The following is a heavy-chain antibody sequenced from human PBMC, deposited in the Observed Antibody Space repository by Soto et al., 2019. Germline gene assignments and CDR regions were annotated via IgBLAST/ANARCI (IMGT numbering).Heavy chain of an antibody. J-gene: IGHJ5*02. Sequence: GGSLRLSCAASGFTFDDYGMSWVRQAPGKGLEWVSGFIWNGGSSVFADSVKGRFTISRDNAKNSLYLQMNSLRAEDTALYYCARDLRIAVAGTRWFDPWGQGTLVTVSS. CDR2: FIWNGGSS. D-gene: IGHD6-19*01. V-gene: IGHV3-20*04. CDR1: GFTFDDYG. CDR3: ARDLRIAVAGTRWFDP.